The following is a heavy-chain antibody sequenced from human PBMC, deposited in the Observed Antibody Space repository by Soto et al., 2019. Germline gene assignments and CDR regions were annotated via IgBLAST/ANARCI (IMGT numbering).Heavy chain of an antibody. Sequence: QVQLQESGPGLVKPSGTLSLTCAVSGGSISSSNWWSWVRQPPGKGLEWIGEIYHSGSTNYNPSLNSRVTISVDKSKNQFSLKLSSVTAADTAVYYCAKVGSSVWNALDYWGQGTLVTVSS. CDR2: IYHSGST. CDR3: AKVGSSVWNALDY. D-gene: IGHD6-19*01. V-gene: IGHV4-4*02. J-gene: IGHJ4*02. CDR1: GGSISSSNW.